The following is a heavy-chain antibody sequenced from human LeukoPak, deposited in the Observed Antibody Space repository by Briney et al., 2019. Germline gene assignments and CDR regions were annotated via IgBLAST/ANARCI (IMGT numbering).Heavy chain of an antibody. D-gene: IGHD5-18*01. CDR2: IYYSGST. CDR3: AGSGYSYGLVAFDI. V-gene: IGHV4-30-4*01. J-gene: IGHJ3*02. Sequence: PSQTLSLTCTVSGGSISSGDYYWSWIRQPRGKGLEWIGYIYYSGSTYYNPSLKSRFTISVDTSKNQFSLKLSSVTAADTAVYYCAGSGYSYGLVAFDIWGQGTMVTVSS. CDR1: GGSISSGDYY.